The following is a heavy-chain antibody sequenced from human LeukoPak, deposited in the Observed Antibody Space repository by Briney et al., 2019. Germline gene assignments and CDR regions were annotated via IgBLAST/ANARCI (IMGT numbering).Heavy chain of an antibody. CDR1: GGSISSYY. V-gene: IGHV4-59*01. J-gene: IGHJ5*02. CDR2: IYYSGST. Sequence: SETLSLTCTVSGGSISSYYWSWIRQPPGKGLEWIGYIYYSGSTNYNPSLKSRVTISVDTSKNQFSLKLSSVTAADTAVYYCARDPWFDPWGQGTLVTVSS. CDR3: ARDPWFDP.